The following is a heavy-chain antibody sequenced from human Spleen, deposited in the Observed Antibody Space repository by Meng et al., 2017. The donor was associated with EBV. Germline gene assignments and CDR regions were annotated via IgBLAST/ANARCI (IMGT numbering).Heavy chain of an antibody. CDR2: IRGSGGTT. V-gene: IGHV3-23*04. CDR1: GFTFRNFA. J-gene: IGHJ4*02. Sequence: EVQLVESXXDLVQXGGSLRLSXSASGFTFRNFAMSWVRQTPGKGLEWVSTIRGSGGTTSYADSVQGRFTISRDDSKDTLYLQMSSLKVEDTALYYCAIAEKSYRSTWYPAFDYWGPGTLVTVSS. CDR3: AIAEKSYRSTWYPAFDY. D-gene: IGHD6-13*01.